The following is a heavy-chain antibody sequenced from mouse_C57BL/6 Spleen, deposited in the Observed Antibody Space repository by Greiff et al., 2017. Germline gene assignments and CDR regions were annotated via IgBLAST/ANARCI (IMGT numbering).Heavy chain of an antibody. CDR2: INPNNGGT. V-gene: IGHV1-22*01. CDR3: ARTYYSNDEYFDY. J-gene: IGHJ2*01. D-gene: IGHD2-5*01. Sequence: VQLQQSGPELVKPGASVKMSCKASGYTFTDYNMHWVKQSHGKSLEWIGYINPNNGGTSYNQKFKGKATLTVNKSSSTAYMELRSLTSEDSAVYYCARTYYSNDEYFDYWGQGTTLTVSS. CDR1: GYTFTDYN.